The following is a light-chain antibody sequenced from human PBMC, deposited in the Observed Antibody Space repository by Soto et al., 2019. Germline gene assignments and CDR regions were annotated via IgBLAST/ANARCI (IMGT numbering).Light chain of an antibody. CDR3: QVWYSSTDLYG. Sequence: RPPSLKVPPRRTGRLPCGGHNFGSESVHSYQQMPVQAPVLVVYDDXXXXXXFPERFSGTNCANTATLTISRVEAGDETDYYCQVWYSSTDLYGCGSGTKVTVL. J-gene: IGLJ1*01. V-gene: IGLV3-21*02. CDR2: DDX. CDR1: NFGSES.